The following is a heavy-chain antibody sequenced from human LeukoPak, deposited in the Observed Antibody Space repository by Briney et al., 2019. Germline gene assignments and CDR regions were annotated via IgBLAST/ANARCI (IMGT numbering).Heavy chain of an antibody. CDR2: INSDGSST. J-gene: IGHJ3*02. V-gene: IGHV3-74*01. CDR1: GFTFDEYA. CDR3: ARRSITKAFDI. Sequence: GGSLRLSCAASGFTFDEYAMHWVRQAPGKGLEWVSGINSDGSSTSYADSVKGRFTISRDNAKNTLYLQMNSLRAEDTAVYYCARRSITKAFDIWGQGTMVTVPS. D-gene: IGHD3-10*01.